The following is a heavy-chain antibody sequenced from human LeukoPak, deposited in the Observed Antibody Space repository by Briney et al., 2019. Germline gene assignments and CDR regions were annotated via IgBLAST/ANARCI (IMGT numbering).Heavy chain of an antibody. Sequence: SETLSLTCTVSGGSITTYYWSWIRQPAGKGLEWIGRIYTSGSTNYNPSLKSRVTMSVDTSKNQFSLKLSSVTAADTAVYYCAREGYSSGWYDWGQGTLVTVSS. J-gene: IGHJ4*02. V-gene: IGHV4-4*07. CDR1: GGSITTYY. CDR2: IYTSGST. CDR3: AREGYSSGWYD. D-gene: IGHD6-19*01.